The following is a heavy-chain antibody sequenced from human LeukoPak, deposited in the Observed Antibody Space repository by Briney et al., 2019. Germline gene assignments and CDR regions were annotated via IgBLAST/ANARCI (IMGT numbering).Heavy chain of an antibody. V-gene: IGHV4-59*01. CDR3: ARAGYSSGYL. CDR1: GGSISSYY. CDR2: IYYSGST. J-gene: IGHJ5*02. Sequence: SETLSLICTVSGGSISSYYWSWIRQPPGKGLEWIGYIYYSGSTNYNPSLKSRVTISVDTSKNQFSLKLSSVTAADTAVYYCARAGYSSGYLWGQGTLVTVSS. D-gene: IGHD6-19*01.